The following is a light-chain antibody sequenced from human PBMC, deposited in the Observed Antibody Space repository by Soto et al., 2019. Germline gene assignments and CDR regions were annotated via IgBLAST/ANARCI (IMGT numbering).Light chain of an antibody. CDR1: QSISSY. CDR3: QQSYRTPT. CDR2: AAS. V-gene: IGKV1-39*01. J-gene: IGKJ5*01. Sequence: DIQMTQSPSSLPSSLGDRVSIPFRASQSISSYLDWYQQKPGKAPKVLIYAASNLESGVPSRFSGSGSGTDFTLTISSLQPEDFATYHCQQSYRTPTFGQGTRVEIK.